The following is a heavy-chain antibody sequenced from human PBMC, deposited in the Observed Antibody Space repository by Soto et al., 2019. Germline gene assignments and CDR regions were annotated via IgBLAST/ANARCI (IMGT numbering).Heavy chain of an antibody. Sequence: GGSLRLSCAASGFTFSSYDMHWVRQATGKGLEWVSAIGTAGDTYYPGSVKGRFTISRENAKNSLYLQMNSLRAEDTAVYYCARGSFAYYFDYWGQGTLVTVSS. V-gene: IGHV3-13*01. CDR2: IGTAGDT. CDR3: ARGSFAYYFDY. CDR1: GFTFSSYD. J-gene: IGHJ4*02.